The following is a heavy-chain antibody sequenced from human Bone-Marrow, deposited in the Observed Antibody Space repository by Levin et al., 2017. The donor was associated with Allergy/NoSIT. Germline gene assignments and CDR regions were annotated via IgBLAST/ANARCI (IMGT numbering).Heavy chain of an antibody. CDR1: GYRFLPYW. V-gene: IGHV5-51*01. CDR2: IYPGDSDT. Sequence: PGESLKISCQGSGYRFLPYWIAWVRQMPGKGLEWMGSIYPGDSDTRYSPSFEGQVTISADKSINTAYLQWTTLKASDTAMYFCARRTGLGSYYFDYWGQGTLVTVSS. J-gene: IGHJ4*02. D-gene: IGHD3/OR15-3a*01. CDR3: ARRTGLGSYYFDY.